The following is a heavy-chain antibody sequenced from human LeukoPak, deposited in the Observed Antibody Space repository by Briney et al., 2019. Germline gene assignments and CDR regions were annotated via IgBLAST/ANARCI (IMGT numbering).Heavy chain of an antibody. V-gene: IGHV4-34*01. CDR2: INHSGST. Sequence: PSETLSLTCAVYGGSFSGYYWSWIRQPPGKGLEWIGEINHSGSTNYNPSLKSRVTISVDTSKNQFSLKLSSVTAADTAVYYRARSDGGPYYDFWSGYYNNWFDPWGQGTLVTVSS. J-gene: IGHJ5*02. D-gene: IGHD3-3*01. CDR1: GGSFSGYY. CDR3: ARSDGGPYYDFWSGYYNNWFDP.